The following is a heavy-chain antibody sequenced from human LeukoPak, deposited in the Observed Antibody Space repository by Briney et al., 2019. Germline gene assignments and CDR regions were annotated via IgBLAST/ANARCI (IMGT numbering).Heavy chain of an antibody. V-gene: IGHV3-23*01. Sequence: GGSLRLSCAASGSIPFNGYSMSWVRQAPGKGLEWVSAITSSGETTYYADSVKGRFTISRDNSKNMVYLQMNGLRAEDAATYYCAKMQGYFDYWGQGSLVTVSS. CDR2: ITSSGETT. CDR3: AKMQGYFDY. CDR1: GSIPFNGYS. J-gene: IGHJ4*02.